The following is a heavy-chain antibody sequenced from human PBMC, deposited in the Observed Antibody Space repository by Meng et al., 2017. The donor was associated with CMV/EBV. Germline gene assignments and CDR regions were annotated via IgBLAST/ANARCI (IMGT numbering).Heavy chain of an antibody. V-gene: IGHV4-39*07. CDR2: IYYSGST. D-gene: IGHD1-26*01. J-gene: IGHJ6*02. CDR1: GGSISSSSYY. CDR3: ARSAGTRYYYYGMDV. Sequence: SETLSLTCTVSGGSISSSSYYWGWIRQPPGKGLEWIGSIYYSGSTNYNPSLKSRVTISVDTSKNQFSLKLSSVTAADTAVYYCARSAGTRYYYYGMDVWGQGTTVTVSS.